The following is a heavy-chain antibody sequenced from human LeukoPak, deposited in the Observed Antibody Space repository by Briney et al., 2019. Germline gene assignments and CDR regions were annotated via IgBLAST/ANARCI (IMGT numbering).Heavy chain of an antibody. CDR3: ARGFYDYVWGSYREFDY. Sequence: SQTLSLTCTVSGGSISSGDYSWSWIRQPPGKGLEWIGYIYYSGSTYYNPSLKSGVTISVDTSKNQFSLKLSSVTAADTAVYYCARGFYDYVWGSYREFDYWGQGTLVTVSS. CDR2: IYYSGST. J-gene: IGHJ4*02. D-gene: IGHD3-16*01. V-gene: IGHV4-30-4*01. CDR1: GGSISSGDYS.